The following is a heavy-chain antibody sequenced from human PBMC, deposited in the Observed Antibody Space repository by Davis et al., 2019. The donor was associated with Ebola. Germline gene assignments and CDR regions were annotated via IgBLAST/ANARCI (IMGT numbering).Heavy chain of an antibody. Sequence: GESLKISCAASGFTFNTIFMSFYRQAPGKGLEWVSALCVSGYDLRYADSVRARFPISRDNSKNTVYLQMNSLRADDTAIYYCATYVQRDPDDWGRGTFVTVSS. CDR1: GFTFNTIF. J-gene: IGHJ4*02. V-gene: IGHV3-23*01. CDR3: ATYVQRDPDD. D-gene: IGHD1-1*01. CDR2: LCVSGYDL.